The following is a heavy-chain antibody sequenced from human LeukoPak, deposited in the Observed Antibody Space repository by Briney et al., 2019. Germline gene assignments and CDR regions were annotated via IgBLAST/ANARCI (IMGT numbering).Heavy chain of an antibody. CDR2: MNPNSGNT. Sequence: ASVKVSCKASGYTFTSYGINWVRQATGQGLEWMGWMNPNSGNTGYAQKFQGRVTITRNTSISTAYMELSSLRSEDTAVYYCARGTHVTTAYYYYYMDVWGKGTTVTVSS. CDR3: ARGTHVTTAYYYYYMDV. D-gene: IGHD4-17*01. J-gene: IGHJ6*03. CDR1: GYTFTSYG. V-gene: IGHV1-8*03.